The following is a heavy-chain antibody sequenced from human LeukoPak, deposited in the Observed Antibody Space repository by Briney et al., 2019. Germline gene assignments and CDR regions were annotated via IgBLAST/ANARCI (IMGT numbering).Heavy chain of an antibody. J-gene: IGHJ4*02. CDR1: GFTVSSNY. D-gene: IGHD2-21*02. V-gene: IGHV3-53*01. Sequence: PGGSLRLSCAASGFTVSSNYMSWVRQAPGKGLEWVSVIYSGGSTYYADSVKGRFTISRDNSKNTLYLQMNSLRAEDTAVYYCARGQVPCGGDCYSDYWGQGTLVTVSS. CDR2: IYSGGST. CDR3: ARGQVPCGGDCYSDY.